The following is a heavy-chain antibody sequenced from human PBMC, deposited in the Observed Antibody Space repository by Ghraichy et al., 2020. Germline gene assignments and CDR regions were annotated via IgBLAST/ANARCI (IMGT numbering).Heavy chain of an antibody. Sequence: SQTLSLTCAVYGGSFSGYYWSWIRQPPGKGLEWIGEINHSGSTNYNPSLKSRVTISVDTSKNQFSLKLSSVTAADTAVYYCARVTQWLVLHGYDYWGQGTLVTVSS. CDR3: ARVTQWLVLHGYDY. D-gene: IGHD6-19*01. V-gene: IGHV4-34*01. CDR1: GGSFSGYY. CDR2: INHSGST. J-gene: IGHJ4*02.